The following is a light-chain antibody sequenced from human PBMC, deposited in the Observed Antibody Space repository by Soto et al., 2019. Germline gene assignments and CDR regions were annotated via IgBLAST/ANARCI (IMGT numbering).Light chain of an antibody. Sequence: EIVLTQSPGTLSLSQGERATLSCRASQSVDSSFLAGYQHKPGQSPRLLLYATSSRGAGIPDRFSTRGSGTDFTLTISRLEPEDSALYYCHQYGRLPRTFGQGTKVDIK. V-gene: IGKV3-20*01. CDR3: HQYGRLPRT. CDR1: QSVDSSF. CDR2: ATS. J-gene: IGKJ1*01.